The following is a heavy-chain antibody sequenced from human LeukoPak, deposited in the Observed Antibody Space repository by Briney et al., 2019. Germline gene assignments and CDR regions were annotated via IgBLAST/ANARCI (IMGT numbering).Heavy chain of an antibody. V-gene: IGHV3-49*03. J-gene: IGHJ4*02. D-gene: IGHD3-22*01. CDR1: GFTFGDYA. CDR2: IRSKAYGGTT. CDR3: TRAYYYDSSGYYFY. Sequence: GGSLRLSCTASGFTFGDYAMSWFRQAPGKGLEWVGFIRSKAYGGTTEYAASVKGRFTISRDDSKSNAYLQMNSLKTEDTAVYYCTRAYYYDSSGYYFYWGQGTLVTVSS.